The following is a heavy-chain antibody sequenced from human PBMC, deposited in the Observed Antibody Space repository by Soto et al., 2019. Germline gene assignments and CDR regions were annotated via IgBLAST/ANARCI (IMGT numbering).Heavy chain of an antibody. CDR3: ARDELVRYYFYGMDV. CDR1: GYTFTSYY. J-gene: IGHJ6*02. CDR2: INPSGGST. D-gene: IGHD6-13*01. Sequence: ASVKVSCKASGYTFTSYYMHWVRQAPGQGLEWMGIINPSGGSTSYAQKFQGRVTMTRDTSTSTVYMELSSLRSEDTAVYYCARDELVRYYFYGMDVWGQGTRVTSP. V-gene: IGHV1-46*01.